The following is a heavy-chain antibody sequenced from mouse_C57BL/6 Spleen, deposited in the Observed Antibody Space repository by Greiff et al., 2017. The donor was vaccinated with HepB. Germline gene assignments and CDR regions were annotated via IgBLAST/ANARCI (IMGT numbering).Heavy chain of an antibody. Sequence: QVQLQQSGAELVRPGASVTLSCKASGYTFTDYEMHWVKQTPVHGLEWIGAIDPETGGTAYNQKFKGTAILTADNSSITAYMELRSLTSEDSAVYYCTRAFAYWGQGTLVTVSA. CDR3: TRAFAY. CDR2: IDPETGGT. V-gene: IGHV1-15*01. CDR1: GYTFTDYE. J-gene: IGHJ3*01.